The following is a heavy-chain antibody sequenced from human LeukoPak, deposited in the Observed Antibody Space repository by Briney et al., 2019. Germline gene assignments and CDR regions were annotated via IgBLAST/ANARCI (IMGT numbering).Heavy chain of an antibody. V-gene: IGHV1-3*01. CDR2: INAGNENT. D-gene: IGHD2-2*01. J-gene: IGHJ5*02. CDR1: GYTFSRYG. Sequence: ASVKVSCKASGYTFSRYGMHWVRQAPGQRLEWMGWINAGNENTKYSQKFQGRVSITRDTSASTAYMELSSLRSEDTAVYYCATAPYCSSTSCYLVEQPWGQGTLVTVSS. CDR3: ATAPYCSSTSCYLVEQP.